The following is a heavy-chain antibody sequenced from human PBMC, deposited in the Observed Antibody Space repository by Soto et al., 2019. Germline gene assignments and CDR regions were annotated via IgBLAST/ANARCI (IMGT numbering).Heavy chain of an antibody. J-gene: IGHJ5*02. D-gene: IGHD4-4*01. V-gene: IGHV4-34*01. Sequence: SETLSLTCAVYGGSFSHYFWSWIRQPPGKGLEWIGEISQTGGTYYNPSLKGRVTILVDTSKNQFSLKLNSLTVADTAVYYCARRYSNFAVGTVPRWFDPWGQGTLVTVSS. CDR1: GGSFSHYF. CDR2: ISQTGGT. CDR3: ARRYSNFAVGTVPRWFDP.